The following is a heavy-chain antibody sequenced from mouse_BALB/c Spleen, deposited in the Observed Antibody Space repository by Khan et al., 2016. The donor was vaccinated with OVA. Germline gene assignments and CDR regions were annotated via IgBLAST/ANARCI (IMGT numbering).Heavy chain of an antibody. J-gene: IGHJ3*01. CDR1: GFTFSDYY. V-gene: IGHV5-4*02. D-gene: IGHD2-13*01. Sequence: EVELVESGGGLVKPGGSLKLSCEASGFTFSDYYMYWVRQTPEKRLEWVATISDGGRYTYYTDSVKGRFTISRDDVKNKLYLQMSSLKSEDTAMYYCASGYYGDSFAYWGQGTLLTVSS. CDR3: ASGYYGDSFAY. CDR2: ISDGGRYT.